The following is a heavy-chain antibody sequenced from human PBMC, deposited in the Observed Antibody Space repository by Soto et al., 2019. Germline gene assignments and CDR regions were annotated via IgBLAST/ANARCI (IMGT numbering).Heavy chain of an antibody. J-gene: IGHJ4*02. CDR2: IKQDGNEK. Sequence: WGALRVSCASSGFTFSSFWMSWLRQAPGKGLEWVANIKQDGNEKYYVDSVKGRFSISRDNAKNSLFLLMESLRVEDTAVYYCARGRPYLAVTPPDYWGQGILVTAPQ. CDR1: GFTFSSFW. V-gene: IGHV3-7*03. D-gene: IGHD4-4*01. CDR3: ARGRPYLAVTPPDY.